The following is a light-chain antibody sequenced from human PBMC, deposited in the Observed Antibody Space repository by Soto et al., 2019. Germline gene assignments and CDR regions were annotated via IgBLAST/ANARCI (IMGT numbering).Light chain of an antibody. J-gene: IGKJ4*01. CDR2: AAS. CDR1: QNITSF. CDR3: QQSHSTPLT. V-gene: IGKV1-39*01. Sequence: DLQMTQSPSSLSASVGDRVTITCRASQNITSFLKRYQQKPGKAPQLLIYAASSLQTGVPSRFSGSGSGTDFTLTISSLQPEDFATYSCQQSHSTPLTFGGGTKVEIK.